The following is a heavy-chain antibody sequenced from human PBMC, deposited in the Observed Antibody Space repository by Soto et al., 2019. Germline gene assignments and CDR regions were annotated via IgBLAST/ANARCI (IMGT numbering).Heavy chain of an antibody. CDR3: ARAQPTGNTYGDYLDY. CDR1: GYTFTGYY. Sequence: GASVKVSCKASGYTFTGYYMHWVRQAPGQGLEWMGWINPNSGGTNYAQKFQGWVTMTRDTSISTAYMELSRLRSDDTAVYYCARAQPTGNTYGDYLDYWGQGTLVTVSS. D-gene: IGHD4-17*01. V-gene: IGHV1-2*04. CDR2: INPNSGGT. J-gene: IGHJ4*02.